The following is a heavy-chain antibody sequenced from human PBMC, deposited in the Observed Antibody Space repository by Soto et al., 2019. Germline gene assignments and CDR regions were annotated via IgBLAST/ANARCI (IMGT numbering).Heavy chain of an antibody. CDR1: GGTFSTYT. Sequence: QVQLVQSGAEVKKPGSSVKVSCKASGGTFSTYTITWVRQAPGQGLEWMGRIIPIIGIINYAQKFQGRVTISADKVTDTAYMELTGLRADDTAVYYCAGDPDSHYNDTHASSYPWGQGTLVTVSS. J-gene: IGHJ5*02. CDR3: AGDPDSHYNDTHASSYP. CDR2: IIPIIGII. D-gene: IGHD4-4*01. V-gene: IGHV1-69*08.